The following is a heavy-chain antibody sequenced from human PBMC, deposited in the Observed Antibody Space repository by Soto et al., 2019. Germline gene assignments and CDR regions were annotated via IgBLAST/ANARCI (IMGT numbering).Heavy chain of an antibody. Sequence: QVQLVQSGAEVKKPGSSVKVSCKASGGTFSSYAISWVRQAPGQGLEWMGGIIPIFGTANYAQKFQGRVTITADESTSTDYMELSSLRSEDTALYYCAADTPGAAILDYWGQGTLVTVSS. D-gene: IGHD3-10*01. CDR3: AADTPGAAILDY. V-gene: IGHV1-69*12. J-gene: IGHJ4*02. CDR1: GGTFSSYA. CDR2: IIPIFGTA.